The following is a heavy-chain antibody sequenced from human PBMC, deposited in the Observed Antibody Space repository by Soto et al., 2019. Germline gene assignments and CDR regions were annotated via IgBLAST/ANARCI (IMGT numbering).Heavy chain of an antibody. CDR3: ARGWELLRGGMDV. V-gene: IGHV4-31*03. CDR1: GGSISSGGYY. Sequence: SETLSLTCTVSGGSISSGGYYWSWIRQHPGKGLEWIGYIYYSGSTYYNPSLKSRVTISVDTSKNQFSLKLSSVTAADTAVYYCARGWELLRGGMDVWGQGTTVTVSS. D-gene: IGHD1-26*01. J-gene: IGHJ6*02. CDR2: IYYSGST.